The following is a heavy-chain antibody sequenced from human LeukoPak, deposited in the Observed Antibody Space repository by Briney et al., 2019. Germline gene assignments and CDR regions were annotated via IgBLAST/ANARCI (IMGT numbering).Heavy chain of an antibody. CDR1: GFIFSSFA. D-gene: IGHD3-22*01. Sequence: GGSLRLSCAASGFIFSSFAMTWARQAPGKGLEWVSVISYDGSNKYYADSVKGRFTISRDNSKNTLYLQMNSLRAEDTAVYYCAKSYYYDKLAYYWGQGTLVTVSS. CDR2: ISYDGSNK. CDR3: AKSYYYDKLAYY. V-gene: IGHV3-30*18. J-gene: IGHJ4*02.